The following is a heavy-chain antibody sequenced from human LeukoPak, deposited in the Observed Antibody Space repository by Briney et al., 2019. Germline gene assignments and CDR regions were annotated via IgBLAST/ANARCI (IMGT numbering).Heavy chain of an antibody. Sequence: ASVKVSCKASGYTFTSYGISWVRQAPGQGLEWMGWISAYNGNTNYARKLQDRVTMTPDTSTSTGYMELRILRSDDTAVYYGARDPGYDILTGYSHSFDYWGQGTLVTVSS. CDR1: GYTFTSYG. V-gene: IGHV1-18*01. CDR3: ARDPGYDILTGYSHSFDY. J-gene: IGHJ4*02. CDR2: ISAYNGNT. D-gene: IGHD3-9*01.